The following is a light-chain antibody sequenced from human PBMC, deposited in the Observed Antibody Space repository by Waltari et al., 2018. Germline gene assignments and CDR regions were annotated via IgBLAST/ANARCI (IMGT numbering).Light chain of an antibody. CDR2: GAS. V-gene: IGKV3-20*01. CDR1: KSVSNNY. CDR3: QHYVTSPWT. Sequence: DIVLTQSPGTLSLSPGERATPSCMASKSVSNNYLALYHQKPAQAPRLLIYGASRRATGIPDRFSGSGSGTDFTLTISRLEAEDFGVYYCQHYVTSPWTFGQWTKVEIK. J-gene: IGKJ1*01.